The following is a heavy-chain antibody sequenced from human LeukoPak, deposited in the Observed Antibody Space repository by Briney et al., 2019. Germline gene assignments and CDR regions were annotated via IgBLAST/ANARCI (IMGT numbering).Heavy chain of an antibody. J-gene: IGHJ3*02. CDR2: INSGSTSI. V-gene: IGHV3-48*02. CDR3: ARDLTSCGDDCPNAFDI. Sequence: PGGSLRLSCAASGFTFSSYSMNWVRRAPGKGLERISYINSGSTSIYYADSVKGRFTISRDNTKNSLYLQMNSLRDDDTALYYCARDLTSCGDDCPNAFDIWGQGTMVTVSS. D-gene: IGHD2-21*02. CDR1: GFTFSSYS.